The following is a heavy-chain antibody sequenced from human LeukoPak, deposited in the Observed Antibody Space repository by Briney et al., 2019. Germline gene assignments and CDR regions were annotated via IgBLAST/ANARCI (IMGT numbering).Heavy chain of an antibody. CDR2: LSGSGGST. Sequence: GGSLRLSCAAFGFTFSSYAMSWVRQAPGQGLEWVSALSGSGGSTYYADSVKGRFTISRDNSKNTLYLQMNSLRAEDTAVYYCAKDRGSGWYPKYFQHWGQGTLVTVSS. CDR3: AKDRGSGWYPKYFQH. J-gene: IGHJ1*01. CDR1: GFTFSSYA. V-gene: IGHV3-23*01. D-gene: IGHD6-19*01.